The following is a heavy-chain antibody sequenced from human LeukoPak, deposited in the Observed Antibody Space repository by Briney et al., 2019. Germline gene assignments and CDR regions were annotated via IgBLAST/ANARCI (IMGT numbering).Heavy chain of an antibody. CDR1: GYTFSDYY. J-gene: IGHJ4*02. D-gene: IGHD1-26*01. CDR3: ANLPPNSGVDY. CDR2: INPNSGGT. Sequence: ASVKVSCKASGYTFSDYYMHWVRQAPGQGLEWMGWINPNSGGTNYAQKLQGRVTMTRDTSISTAYMELSRLRSDDTAVYYCANLPPNSGVDYWGQGTLVTVSS. V-gene: IGHV1-2*02.